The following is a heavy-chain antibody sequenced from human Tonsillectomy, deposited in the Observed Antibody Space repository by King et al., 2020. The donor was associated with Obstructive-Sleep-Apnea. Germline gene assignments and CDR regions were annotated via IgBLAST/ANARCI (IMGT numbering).Heavy chain of an antibody. J-gene: IGHJ4*02. CDR2: ISVSGGST. Sequence: VQLVESGGGLVQPGGSLRLSCAASGFTFSSYAMSWVRQAPGKGLEWVSAISVSGGSTYYADSVKGRFTISRDNSKNTLYLQMNSLRAEDTAVYYCSKDLGQWLANNYFDYWGQGTLVTVSS. D-gene: IGHD6-19*01. CDR3: SKDLGQWLANNYFDY. V-gene: IGHV3-23*04. CDR1: GFTFSSYA.